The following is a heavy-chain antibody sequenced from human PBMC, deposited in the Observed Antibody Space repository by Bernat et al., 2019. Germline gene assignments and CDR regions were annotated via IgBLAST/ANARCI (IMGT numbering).Heavy chain of an antibody. D-gene: IGHD6-13*01. CDR2: IYYSGST. CDR1: GGSISSSSYY. Sequence: QLQLQESGPGLVKPSETLSLTCTVSGGSISSSSYYWGWIRQPPGKGLEWIGSIYYSGSTYYNPSLKSRVTISVDTSKNRFSLKLSSVTAADTAVYYCARYGSSWYGYGGWYFDLWGRGTLVTVSS. V-gene: IGHV4-39*01. J-gene: IGHJ2*01. CDR3: ARYGSSWYGYGGWYFDL.